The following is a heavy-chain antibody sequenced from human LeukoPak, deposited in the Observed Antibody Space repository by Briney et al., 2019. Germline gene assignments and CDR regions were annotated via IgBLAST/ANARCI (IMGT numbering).Heavy chain of an antibody. CDR1: GFTFSSYS. V-gene: IGHV3-21*01. CDR2: ISSSSSYI. D-gene: IGHD2-8*02. CDR3: ARERALVYGMDV. Sequence: GRSLRLSCAASGFTFSSYSMNWVRQAPGKGLEWVSSISSSSSYIYYADSVKGRFTISRDNAKNSLYLQMNSLRAEDTAVYYCARERALVYGMDVWGQGTTVTVSS. J-gene: IGHJ6*02.